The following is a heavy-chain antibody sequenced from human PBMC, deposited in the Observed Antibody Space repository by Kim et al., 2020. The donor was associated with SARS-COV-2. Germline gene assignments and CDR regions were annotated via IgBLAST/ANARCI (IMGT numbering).Heavy chain of an antibody. J-gene: IGHJ5*02. D-gene: IGHD2-8*01. Sequence: NYNPALKSPVTISLDTSKNQFSLRLSSVTAADTAVYYCARQGAYDAKWFDPWGQGTLVTVSS. V-gene: IGHV4-59*08. CDR3: ARQGAYDAKWFDP.